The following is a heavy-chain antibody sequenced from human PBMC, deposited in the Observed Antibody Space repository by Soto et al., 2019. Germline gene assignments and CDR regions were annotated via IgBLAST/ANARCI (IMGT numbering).Heavy chain of an antibody. J-gene: IGHJ4*02. CDR1: GYTFTTYA. D-gene: IGHD2-2*01. V-gene: IGHV1-3*01. CDR2: INAGNGNT. Sequence: QVQLVQSGAEVKKPGASVRVSCKASGYTFTTYAIHCVRQAAGQSLVWMGWINAGNGNTKYSQNFQGRVTFARDTSASTAYMELSSLRSEDTAMYYCARSDCSTTGCYRPFDYWGQGTLVTVST. CDR3: ARSDCSTTGCYRPFDY.